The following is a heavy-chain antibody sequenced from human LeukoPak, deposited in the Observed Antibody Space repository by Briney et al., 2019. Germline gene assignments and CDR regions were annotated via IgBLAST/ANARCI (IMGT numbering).Heavy chain of an antibody. V-gene: IGHV3-11*01. CDR2: IDSSGDVI. J-gene: IGHJ5*02. CDR3: AKGTHSSSWHWFDP. D-gene: IGHD6-13*01. Sequence: GGSLRLSCAASGFTFSDYYMTWIRQAPGGGLEWLSYIDSSGDVIYYADSVKGRFTISRDNGKNSLYLQMNSLRVEDTAVYYCAKGTHSSSWHWFDPWGQGTLVTVSS. CDR1: GFTFSDYY.